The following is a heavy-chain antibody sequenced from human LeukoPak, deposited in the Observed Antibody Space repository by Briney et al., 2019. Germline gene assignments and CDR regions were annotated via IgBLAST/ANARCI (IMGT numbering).Heavy chain of an antibody. J-gene: IGHJ4*02. D-gene: IGHD3-22*01. CDR3: ARVNYYDSSGYTPGDY. V-gene: IGHV1-18*01. CDR1: GYTFTSYG. CDR2: ISAYNGNT. Sequence: ASVKVSCKASGYTFTSYGIGWVRQAPGQGLEWMGWISAYNGNTNYAQKLQGRVTMTTDTSTSTAYMELRSLRSDDTAVYYCARVNYYDSSGYTPGDYWGQGTLVTVSS.